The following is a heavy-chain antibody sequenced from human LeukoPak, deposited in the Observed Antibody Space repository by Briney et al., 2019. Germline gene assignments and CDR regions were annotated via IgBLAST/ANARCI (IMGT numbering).Heavy chain of an antibody. J-gene: IGHJ4*02. V-gene: IGHV4-34*01. CDR2: INHSGST. CDR3: ARRGIYYYGSGSSFDY. D-gene: IGHD3-10*01. Sequence: SETLSLTCAVYGGSFSGYYWSWIRQPPGKGLEWIGEINHSGSTNYNPSLKSRVTISVDTSKNQLSLKLSSVTAADTAVYYCARRGIYYYGSGSSFDYWGQGTLVTVSS. CDR1: GGSFSGYY.